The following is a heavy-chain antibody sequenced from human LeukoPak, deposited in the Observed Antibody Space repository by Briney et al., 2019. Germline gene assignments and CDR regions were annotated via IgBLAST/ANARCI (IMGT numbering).Heavy chain of an antibody. Sequence: PGGSLRLSCAASGFTFSSYAMSWVRQAPGKGLEWVSAISGSGGNTYYADSVKGRFTISRDNSKNTLYLQMNSLRAEDTAVYYCAKTPRFTMVRGVNHVDYWGQGTLVTVSS. V-gene: IGHV3-23*01. CDR1: GFTFSSYA. J-gene: IGHJ4*02. D-gene: IGHD3-10*01. CDR3: AKTPRFTMVRGVNHVDY. CDR2: ISGSGGNT.